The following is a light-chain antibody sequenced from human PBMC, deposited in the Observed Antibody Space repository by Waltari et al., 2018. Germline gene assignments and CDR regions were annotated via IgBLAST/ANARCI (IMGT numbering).Light chain of an antibody. Sequence: DIQWTQSPSTLSAAVGTRVTLTCRASQSISTLLAWFQQKPGNPPKLLIYKTFNLERGVPSRFSGSGSGTEFTLTITSLQPDDFATYYCQQYSRSSMFSFGQGTKLEIK. CDR3: QQYSRSSMFS. CDR1: QSISTL. V-gene: IGKV1-5*03. CDR2: KTF. J-gene: IGKJ2*03.